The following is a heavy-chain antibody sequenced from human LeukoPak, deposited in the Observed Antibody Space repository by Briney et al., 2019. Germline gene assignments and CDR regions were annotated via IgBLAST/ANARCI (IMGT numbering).Heavy chain of an antibody. Sequence: GGSLRLSCAASGFTFSSYSMNWVRQAPGKGLEWVSSISGSSSYIYYAHSVKGRFTISRDNAKNSLYLQMNSLRAEDTAVYYCARSVGGYDSLYYYYYYMDVWGKGTTVTVSS. CDR3: ARSVGGYDSLYYYYYYMDV. CDR2: ISGSSSYI. V-gene: IGHV3-21*01. J-gene: IGHJ6*03. CDR1: GFTFSSYS. D-gene: IGHD5-12*01.